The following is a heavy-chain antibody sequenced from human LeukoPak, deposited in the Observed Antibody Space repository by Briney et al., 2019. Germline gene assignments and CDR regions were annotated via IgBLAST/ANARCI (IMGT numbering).Heavy chain of an antibody. CDR3: GSVRLGVSFFSDL. D-gene: IGHD1-26*01. Sequence: PSETLSLTCAVSSGSITSYYWNWIRQSPGGRLEWVGFVYHTGRITYNPSLKSRLSMSVDTSKSQVSLKLTSVTAADTAVYYAGSVRLGVSFFSDLWGRGTLVTVSS. J-gene: IGHJ2*01. CDR2: VYHTGRI. V-gene: IGHV4-59*01. CDR1: SGSITSYY.